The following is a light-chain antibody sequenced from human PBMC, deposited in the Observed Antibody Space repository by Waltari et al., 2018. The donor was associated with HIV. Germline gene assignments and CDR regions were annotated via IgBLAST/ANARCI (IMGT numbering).Light chain of an antibody. CDR3: CSSAGKYTFV. CDR1: TNDVGAYNY. J-gene: IGLJ1*01. V-gene: IGLV2-11*01. CDR2: DLI. Sequence: QSALTQSRSVSGSPGQSITISCTGTTNDVGAYNYVSWYQQHPGRAPKLLIFDLIKRPSGVPDRFSGSKSGNTASLTIYGLQAEDEADYYCCSSAGKYTFVFGTGTKVTVL.